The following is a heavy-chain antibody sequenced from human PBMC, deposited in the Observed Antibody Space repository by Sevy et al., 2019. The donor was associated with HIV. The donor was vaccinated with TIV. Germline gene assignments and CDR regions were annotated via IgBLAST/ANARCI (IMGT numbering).Heavy chain of an antibody. V-gene: IGHV3-48*03. CDR2: ISSSGNTI. J-gene: IGHJ4*02. D-gene: IGHD1-26*01. CDR1: GFTFSSFE. CDR3: ARDRGGTYVMLDN. Sequence: GGSLRLSCAASGFTFSSFEMNWVRQAPGKGLEWVSYISSSGNTIYYADSVKGRFNISRDNAKSSLYLQMNSLRAEDTAIYYCARDRGGTYVMLDNWGRRTLVTVSS.